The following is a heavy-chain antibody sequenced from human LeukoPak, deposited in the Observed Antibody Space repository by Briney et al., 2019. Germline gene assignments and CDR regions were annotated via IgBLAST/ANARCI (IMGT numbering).Heavy chain of an antibody. CDR1: GFTFSSYA. Sequence: GGSLRLSCAASGFTFSSYAMSGVRHAPGKGLEWGSAISGSGGSTYYADSVRGRLTISRDNPKNTLYLPMNSLRAEHTAVFSSSKDQRKARRDAFDLWGEGTMVSVSS. CDR3: SKDQRKARRDAFDL. D-gene: IGHD5-24*01. CDR2: ISGSGGST. V-gene: IGHV3-23*01. J-gene: IGHJ3*01.